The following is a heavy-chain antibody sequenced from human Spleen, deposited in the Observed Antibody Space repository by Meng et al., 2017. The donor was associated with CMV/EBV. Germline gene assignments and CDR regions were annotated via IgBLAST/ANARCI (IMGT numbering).Heavy chain of an antibody. CDR1: GGSFSGYY. J-gene: IGHJ6*02. CDR3: ARFLTDFWGGYYPMGYYGMDV. D-gene: IGHD3-3*01. V-gene: IGHV4-34*01. CDR2: INHSGST. Sequence: GSLRLSCAVYGGSFSGYYWSWIRQPPGKGLEWIGEINHSGSTNYNPSLKSRVTISVDTSKNQFSLKLSSVTAADTAVYYCARFLTDFWGGYYPMGYYGMDVWGQGTTVTVSS.